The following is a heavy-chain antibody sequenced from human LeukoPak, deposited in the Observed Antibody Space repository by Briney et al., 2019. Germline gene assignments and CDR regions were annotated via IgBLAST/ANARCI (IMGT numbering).Heavy chain of an antibody. J-gene: IGHJ4*02. D-gene: IGHD6-19*01. CDR2: IIPILGIA. CDR3: ARARIAVAGYPDY. V-gene: IGHV1-69*04. CDR1: GGTFISYA. Sequence: ASVKVSCKASGGTFISYAISWVRQAPGQGLEWMGRIIPILGIANYAQKFQGRVTITADKSTSTAYMELSSLRSEDTAVYYCARARIAVAGYPDYWGQGTLVTVSS.